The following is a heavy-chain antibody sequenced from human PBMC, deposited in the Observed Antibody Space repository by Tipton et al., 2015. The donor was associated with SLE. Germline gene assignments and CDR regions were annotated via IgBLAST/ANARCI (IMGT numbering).Heavy chain of an antibody. V-gene: IGHV1-18*01. Sequence: QLVQSGAEVKKPGASVKVSCKASGYTFTNYGISWVRQAPGQGLEWMGWISGDNDNTNYAQRLQGRVTMTTDTSTSTAYMELRSLTSDDTAVYYCALRWPDTWTTVCWCQGTLVTVSS. CDR2: ISGDNDNT. CDR3: ALRWPDTWTTVC. D-gene: IGHD2/OR15-2a*01. CDR1: GYTFTNYG. J-gene: IGHJ4*02.